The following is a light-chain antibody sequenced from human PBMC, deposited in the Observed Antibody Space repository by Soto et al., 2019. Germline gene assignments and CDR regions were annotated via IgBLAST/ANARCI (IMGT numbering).Light chain of an antibody. Sequence: EVVMTQSPSTLSVSPWERITLSFMASQSISINLAWIRQKPGQGPRLLMIGASTRATGVPDRFSGSGSGTEFTLTINSLQADDFATYYCQQYDKSPPWTFGQGTRLEI. CDR1: QSISIN. CDR3: QQYDKSPPWT. CDR2: GAS. V-gene: IGKV3-15*01. J-gene: IGKJ5*01.